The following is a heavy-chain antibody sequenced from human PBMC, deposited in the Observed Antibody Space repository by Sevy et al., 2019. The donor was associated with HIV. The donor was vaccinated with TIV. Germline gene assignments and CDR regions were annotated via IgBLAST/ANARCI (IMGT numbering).Heavy chain of an antibody. D-gene: IGHD3-3*01. V-gene: IGHV3-11*01. J-gene: IGHJ4*02. CDR1: GFTFSDYY. Sequence: GGSLRLSCAASGFTFSDYYVSWIRQAPGKGLEWVSYISSSGSNIYYADSVKGRFTVSRDNAKNSMYLQMNSLTAEDTALYYCARDLHRGLSGSTSGYWGQGTLVTVSS. CDR3: ARDLHRGLSGSTSGY. CDR2: ISSSGSNI.